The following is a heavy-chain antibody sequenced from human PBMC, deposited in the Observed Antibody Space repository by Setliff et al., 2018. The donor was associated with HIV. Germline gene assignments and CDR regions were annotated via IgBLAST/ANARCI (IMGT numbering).Heavy chain of an antibody. Sequence: SETLSLTCTVSGGSISNYYWSWIRQPAGKGLEWIGRIQTSGRTNNNPSLKSRVTMSADTSKNQFSLILTSVTAADTAVYYCARSSRVNCGGDCYLFDYWGQGTPVTVS. CDR1: GGSISNYY. D-gene: IGHD2-21*02. CDR2: IQTSGRT. J-gene: IGHJ4*02. V-gene: IGHV4-4*07. CDR3: ARSSRVNCGGDCYLFDY.